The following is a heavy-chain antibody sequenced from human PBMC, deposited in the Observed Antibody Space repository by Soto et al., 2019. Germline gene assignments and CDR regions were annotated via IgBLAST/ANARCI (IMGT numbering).Heavy chain of an antibody. CDR1: GFTFSSYA. CDR2: ISYDGSKK. V-gene: IGHV3-30-3*01. J-gene: IGHJ4*02. CDR3: ARGPSSLTRFDY. Sequence: GGSLRLSCAASGFTFSSYAMYWVRQAPGKGLEWVAVISYDGSKKYYADSVKGRFTISRDNSKNTVYLQMNSLRAEDTAAYYCARGPSSLTRFDYWGQGTLVTVSS. D-gene: IGHD2-2*01.